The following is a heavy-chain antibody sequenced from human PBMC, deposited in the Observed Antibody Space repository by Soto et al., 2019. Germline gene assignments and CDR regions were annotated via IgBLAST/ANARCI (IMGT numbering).Heavy chain of an antibody. CDR1: GFTFSSYG. CDR2: ISYDGSNK. Sequence: GGSLRLSCAASGFTFSSYGMHWVRQAPGKGLEWVAVISYDGSNKYYADSVKGRFTISRDNSKNTLYLQMNSLRAEDTAVYYCAKDAPDDSSSNWFDPWGQGTLVTVSS. V-gene: IGHV3-30*18. D-gene: IGHD6-6*01. CDR3: AKDAPDDSSSNWFDP. J-gene: IGHJ5*02.